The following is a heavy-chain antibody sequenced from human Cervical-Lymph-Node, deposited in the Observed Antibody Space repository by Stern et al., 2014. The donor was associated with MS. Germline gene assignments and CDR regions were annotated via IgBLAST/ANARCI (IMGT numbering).Heavy chain of an antibody. J-gene: IGHJ4*02. Sequence: QLQLQESGPGLVKPSQTLSLTCAVSGGSISSGEYYWSWIRKSQGKGLERIGYIHYSGTTNYNPSLKSRVSMQVDTYTNQLTLKMSSVTAADTAIYYCSREADAYSLVFGYWGRGTLVTVSS. CDR2: IHYSGTT. V-gene: IGHV4-30-4*01. D-gene: IGHD5-24*01. CDR1: GGSISSGEYY. CDR3: SREADAYSLVFGY.